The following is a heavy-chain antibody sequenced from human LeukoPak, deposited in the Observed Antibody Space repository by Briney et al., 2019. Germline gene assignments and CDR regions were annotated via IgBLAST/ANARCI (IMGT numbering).Heavy chain of an antibody. CDR2: IYSGGST. CDR3: AKYDWLTPYYYYGMDV. Sequence: PGGSLRLSCAASGFTVSSNYMSWVRQAPGKGLEWVSVIYSGGSTYYADSVKGRFTISRDNSKNTLYLQMSSLRAEDTAVYYCAKYDWLTPYYYYGMDVWGQGTTVTVSS. D-gene: IGHD3-9*01. CDR1: GFTVSSNY. V-gene: IGHV3-66*01. J-gene: IGHJ6*02.